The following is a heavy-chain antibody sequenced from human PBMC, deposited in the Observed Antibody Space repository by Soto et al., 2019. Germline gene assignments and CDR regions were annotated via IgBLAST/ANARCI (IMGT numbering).Heavy chain of an antibody. CDR1: GGIFSSHA. Sequence: GASVKVSCKASGGIFSSHAINWVRQAPGQGLEWMGGIIPIFGTTIYAQKFQGRVTTTADESTSTAYMELSSLRSEDTAVYYCARARRGQVGAGTYYYYGMDVWGQGTTVTVSS. D-gene: IGHD1-26*01. CDR2: IIPIFGTT. J-gene: IGHJ6*02. V-gene: IGHV1-69*13. CDR3: ARARRGQVGAGTYYYYGMDV.